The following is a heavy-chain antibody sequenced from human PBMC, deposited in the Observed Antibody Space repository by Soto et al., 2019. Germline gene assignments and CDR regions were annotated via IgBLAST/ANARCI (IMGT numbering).Heavy chain of an antibody. CDR2: ISGSGSNR. CDR3: ARDRRSLFYGYFDY. J-gene: IGHJ4*01. D-gene: IGHD4-17*01. CDR1: GFTFSSSE. V-gene: IGHV3-48*03. Sequence: PGGSLRLSCAASGFTFSSSEMNWVRQAPGKELQWVSYISGSGSNRYYADSVKGRFTISRDNAKNSLYLQMNSLRAEDTAVYYCARDRRSLFYGYFDYWGPGTLVTVSS.